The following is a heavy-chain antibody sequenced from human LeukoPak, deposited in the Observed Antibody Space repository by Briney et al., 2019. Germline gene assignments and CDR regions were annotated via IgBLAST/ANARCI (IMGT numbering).Heavy chain of an antibody. V-gene: IGHV1-3*03. Sequence: VASVKVSCKASGYTFTSYAMHWVRQAPGQRLEWMGWINAGNGNTKYSQEFQGRVTITRDTSASTAYMELSSLRSEDMAVYYCARDVSGGATIGYYFDYWGQGTLVTVSS. D-gene: IGHD1-26*01. CDR3: ARDVSGGATIGYYFDY. CDR2: INAGNGNT. CDR1: GYTFTSYA. J-gene: IGHJ4*02.